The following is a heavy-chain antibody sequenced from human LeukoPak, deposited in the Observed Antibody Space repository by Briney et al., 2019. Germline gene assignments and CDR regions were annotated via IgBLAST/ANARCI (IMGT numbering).Heavy chain of an antibody. D-gene: IGHD6-13*01. J-gene: IGHJ2*01. CDR1: GGSISSSNW. V-gene: IGHV4-4*02. CDR2: IYHSGST. CDR3: ARLTSSWYQDWYFDL. Sequence: SETPSLTCAVSGGSISSSNWWSWVRQPPGKGLEWIGEIYHSGSTNYNPSLKSRVTISVDKSKNQFSLKLSSVTAADTAVYYCARLTSSWYQDWYFDLWGRGTLVTVSS.